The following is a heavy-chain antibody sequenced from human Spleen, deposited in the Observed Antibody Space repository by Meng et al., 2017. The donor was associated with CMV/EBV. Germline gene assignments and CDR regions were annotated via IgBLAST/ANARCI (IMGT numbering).Heavy chain of an antibody. CDR1: GFTFSSLW. J-gene: IGHJ4*02. V-gene: IGHV3-7*01. D-gene: IGHD6-19*01. CDR2: IKEDGSEK. Sequence: GESLKISCAASGFTFSSLWMTWVRRAPGKGLEWVATIKEDGSEKHYVDSVKGRFTISRDNAKNSLHLQLNSLRDDDTAVYYCARRLALFDYWGQGTLVTVSS. CDR3: ARRLALFDY.